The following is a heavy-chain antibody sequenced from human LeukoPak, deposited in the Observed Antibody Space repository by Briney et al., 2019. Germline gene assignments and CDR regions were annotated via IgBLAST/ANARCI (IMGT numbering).Heavy chain of an antibody. Sequence: TSETLSLTCAVSGGSISSSNWWSWVRQPPGKGLEWIGEIYHSGSTNYNPSLKSRVTISVDTSKNQFSLKLSSVTAADTAVYFCAGDYGDYEGASDIWGQGTMVTVSS. CDR3: AGDYGDYEGASDI. J-gene: IGHJ3*02. V-gene: IGHV4-4*02. CDR1: GGSISSSNW. D-gene: IGHD4-17*01. CDR2: IYHSGST.